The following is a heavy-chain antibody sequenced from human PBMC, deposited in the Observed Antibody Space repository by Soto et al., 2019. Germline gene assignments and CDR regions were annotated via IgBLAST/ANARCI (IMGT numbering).Heavy chain of an antibody. Sequence: EVQLLESRGGLVQPGGSLRLSCAASGFTFSNYAMNWVRQAPGKGLEWVSVISGSGGSTYYADSVKGRFTISRDNSKNTLYLQMNSLSAEDTAVYYCARRSSGWYFDYWGQGTLVTVSS. CDR3: ARRSSGWYFDY. V-gene: IGHV3-23*01. CDR2: ISGSGGST. J-gene: IGHJ4*02. CDR1: GFTFSNYA. D-gene: IGHD6-19*01.